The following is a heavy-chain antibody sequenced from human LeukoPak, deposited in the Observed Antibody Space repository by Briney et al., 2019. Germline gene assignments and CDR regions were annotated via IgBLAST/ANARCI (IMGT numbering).Heavy chain of an antibody. V-gene: IGHV3-23*01. CDR3: AKSLSGSSYSGMDV. CDR2: ISGGGGST. J-gene: IGHJ6*02. D-gene: IGHD1-26*01. CDR1: GFTFSSYA. Sequence: GGSLRLSCAASGFTFSSYAMSWVRQAPGKGPEWVSAISGGGGSTYFADSVKGQFTISRDNSKNTLYLQMNSLRAEDTAVYYCAKSLSGSSYSGMDVWGQGTTVTVSS.